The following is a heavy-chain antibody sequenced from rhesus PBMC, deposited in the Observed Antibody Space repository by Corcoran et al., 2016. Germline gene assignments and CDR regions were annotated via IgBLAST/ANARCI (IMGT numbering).Heavy chain of an antibody. CDR3: ASTLGPPYFDY. D-gene: IGHD2-15*01. Sequence: QLQLQESGPGLVKPSETLSLTCAVSGGSISSNWWSWIRQPPGKGLEWIGRIAGSGGSNSYNPSLKSRVTISTDTSKNQLSLKRISVTAADTAVYYCASTLGPPYFDYWGQGVLVTVSS. J-gene: IGHJ4*01. CDR1: GGSISSNW. CDR2: IAGSGGSN. V-gene: IGHV4-173*01.